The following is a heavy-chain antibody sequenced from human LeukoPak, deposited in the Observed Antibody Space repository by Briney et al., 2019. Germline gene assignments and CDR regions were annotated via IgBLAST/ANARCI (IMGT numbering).Heavy chain of an antibody. CDR2: ISAYNGNT. CDR3: ARTYYDFWSGYYPSNYFDY. CDR1: GGTFSSYA. D-gene: IGHD3-3*01. Sequence: EASVKVSCKASGGTFSSYAISWVRQAPGQGLEWMGWISAYNGNTNYAQKLQGRVTMTTDTSTSTAYMELRSLRSDDTAVYYCARTYYDFWSGYYPSNYFDYWGQGTLVTVSS. V-gene: IGHV1-18*01. J-gene: IGHJ4*02.